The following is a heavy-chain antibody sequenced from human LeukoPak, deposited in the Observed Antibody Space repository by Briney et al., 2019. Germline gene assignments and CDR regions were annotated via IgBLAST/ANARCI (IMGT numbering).Heavy chain of an antibody. D-gene: IGHD1-7*01. CDR2: IRYDGSNK. J-gene: IGHJ4*02. CDR3: FGITVTDVPY. V-gene: IGHV3-30*02. Sequence: GGSLRLSCAAAGLPFSHSGMHWVRQAPGKGLEWVAFIRYDGSNKYYADSVKGRLTISRDNSKNALYLQMNSLRGEDTAVYYCFGITVTDVPYWGQGTLVTLSS. CDR1: GLPFSHSG.